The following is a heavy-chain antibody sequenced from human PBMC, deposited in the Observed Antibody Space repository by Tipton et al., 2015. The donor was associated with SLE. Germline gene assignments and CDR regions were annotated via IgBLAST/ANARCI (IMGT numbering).Heavy chain of an antibody. J-gene: IGHJ4*02. CDR1: GDTIDGNTYF. CDR2: VYFSGAT. V-gene: IGHV4-39*07. CDR3: ARLTPWGYDY. D-gene: IGHD7-27*01. Sequence: TLSLTCTVSGDTIDGNTYFWDWIRQPPGKGLEWIGSVYFSGATSYNPSLKSRVTISVDTSKNQFSLSLISVTAADTAVYYCARLTPWGYDYWGPGMLVTVSS.